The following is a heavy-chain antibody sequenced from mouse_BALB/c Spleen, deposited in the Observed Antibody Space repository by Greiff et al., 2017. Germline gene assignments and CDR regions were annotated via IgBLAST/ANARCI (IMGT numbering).Heavy chain of an antibody. D-gene: IGHD2-1*01. CDR1: GYSITSDYA. Sequence: EVQLQESGPGLVKPSQSLSLTCTVTGYSITSDYAWYWIRQFPGNKLEWMGYISYSGSTSYNPSLKSRISITRDTSKNQFFLQLNSVTTEDTATYYCARRDYGNYDYYAMDYWGQGTSVTVSS. J-gene: IGHJ4*01. V-gene: IGHV3-2*02. CDR2: ISYSGST. CDR3: ARRDYGNYDYYAMDY.